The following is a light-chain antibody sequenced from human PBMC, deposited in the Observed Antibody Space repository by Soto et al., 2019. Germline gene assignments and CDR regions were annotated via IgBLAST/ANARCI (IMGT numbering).Light chain of an antibody. CDR2: AAS. V-gene: IGKV1-17*01. Sequence: DIQMTQSPSSLSASVGDRVTITCRASQAIGNDLGWYQQKPGKAPSRLIYAASSLQSGVPSRFSGSRSGTEFTLTISSLRSEDFAPYYCLQHNSFPHTFGQGTRVEIK. CDR3: LQHNSFPHT. CDR1: QAIGND. J-gene: IGKJ2*01.